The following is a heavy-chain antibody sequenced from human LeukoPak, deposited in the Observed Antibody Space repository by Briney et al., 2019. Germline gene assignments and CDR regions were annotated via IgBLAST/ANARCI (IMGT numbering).Heavy chain of an antibody. CDR3: TTFVA. CDR2: INSKAKDEAT. J-gene: IGHJ3*01. CDR1: GFSFSTYW. V-gene: IGHV3-49*04. Sequence: TGGSLRLSCETSGFSFSTYWMSWVRQAPGKGLEWVGFINSKAKDEATEYAASVKGRFTISRDDSKSIAYLQMNSLKNEDTAVYYCTTFVAWGQGTMVTVSS.